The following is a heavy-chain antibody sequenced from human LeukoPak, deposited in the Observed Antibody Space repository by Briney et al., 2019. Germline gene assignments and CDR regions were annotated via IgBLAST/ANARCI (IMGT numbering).Heavy chain of an antibody. D-gene: IGHD2-2*01. CDR3: ARVPAATKTFDY. CDR2: IYHSGST. V-gene: IGHV4-38-2*02. J-gene: IGHJ4*02. CDR1: GYSISSGYY. Sequence: PSETLSLTCTVSGYSISSGYYWGWIRQPPGKGLEWIGSIYHSGSTYYNPSLKSRVTISVDTSKNQFSLKLSSVTAADTAVYYCARVPAATKTFDYWGQGTLVTVSS.